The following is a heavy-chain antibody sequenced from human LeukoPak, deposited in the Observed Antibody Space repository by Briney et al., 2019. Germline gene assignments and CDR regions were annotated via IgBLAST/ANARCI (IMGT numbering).Heavy chain of an antibody. Sequence: SETLSLTCTVSGVTISSGHYYWSCMPQPPGKGREWTGNSYNSWSTCYNPSLKVGVTISVDTSKTQFPLKLSSVTAADTAVYYSARHRDPNYYGRRGFGDYGMDVWGQGTTVTVSS. CDR2: SYNSWST. V-gene: IGHV4-30-4*01. D-gene: IGHD3-16*01. J-gene: IGHJ6*02. CDR1: GVTISSGHYY. CDR3: ARHRDPNYYGRRGFGDYGMDV.